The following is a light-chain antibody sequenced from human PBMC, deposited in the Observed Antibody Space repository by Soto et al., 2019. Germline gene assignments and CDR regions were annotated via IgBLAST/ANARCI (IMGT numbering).Light chain of an antibody. Sequence: EIVLTQSPGTLSLSPGERATLSCRASQTVSSSYLAWYLQKPGQAPTLLVYGASSRATGIPDRFSGSGSGTDFTLTISRLETEDFAVYYCQHFGGSITFGQGTRLEIK. CDR2: GAS. J-gene: IGKJ5*01. CDR1: QTVSSSY. CDR3: QHFGGSIT. V-gene: IGKV3-20*01.